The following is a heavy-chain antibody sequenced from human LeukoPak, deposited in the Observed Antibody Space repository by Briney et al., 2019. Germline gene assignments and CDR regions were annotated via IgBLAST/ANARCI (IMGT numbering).Heavy chain of an antibody. CDR3: ARDRDYGDYSGAFDI. CDR2: ISSSSSYI. V-gene: IGHV3-21*01. CDR1: GFTFSSYS. Sequence: GGSLRLSCAASGFTFSSYSMNWVRQAPGKGLESVSSISSSSSYIYYADSVKGRFTISRDNAKNSLYLQMNSLRAEDTAVYYCARDRDYGDYSGAFDIWGQGTMVTVSS. J-gene: IGHJ3*02. D-gene: IGHD4-17*01.